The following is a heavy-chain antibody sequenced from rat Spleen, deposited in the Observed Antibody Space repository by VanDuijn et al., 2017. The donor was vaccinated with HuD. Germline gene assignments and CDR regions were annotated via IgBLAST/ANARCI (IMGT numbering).Heavy chain of an antibody. CDR2: ISNTGGTT. Sequence: EVQLVESGGGLVQPGRSLKLSCEASGFTFKNYWMTWIRQAPGKGLEWTASISNTGGTTNYPDSVKGRFTISRDNAKSTLYLQVDSLRSEDTATYYCARGTRNYSSYGGFVYWGQGTLVTVSS. D-gene: IGHD1-2*01. J-gene: IGHJ3*01. CDR3: ARGTRNYSSYGGFVY. CDR1: GFTFKNYW. V-gene: IGHV5-31*01.